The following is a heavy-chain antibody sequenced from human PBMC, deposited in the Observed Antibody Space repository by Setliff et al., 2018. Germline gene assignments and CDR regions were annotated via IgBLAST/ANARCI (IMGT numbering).Heavy chain of an antibody. CDR3: ARPPKWFGEVIIGALDV. D-gene: IGHD3-10*01. CDR2: VHSSGTT. J-gene: IGHJ3*01. CDR1: GDSIKSNAYY. V-gene: IGHV4-39*02. Sequence: SETLSLTCAVSGDSIKSNAYYWGWIRQSPVRGLEWIGSVHSSGTTHYNPSLKSRVTISVDSAKNHFSLNLRSVTAADTAIYYCARPPKWFGEVIIGALDVWGLGTVVTVSS.